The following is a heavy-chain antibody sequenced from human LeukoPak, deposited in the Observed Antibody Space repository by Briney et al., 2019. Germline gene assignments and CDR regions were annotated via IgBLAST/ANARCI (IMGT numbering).Heavy chain of an antibody. CDR3: ARSFTAMVRSGDY. V-gene: IGHV3-48*03. Sequence: GGSLRLSCAASGFTFSSYEMNWVRQAPGKGLEWVSYISSSGSTIYYADSVKGRFTISRDNAKNSLYLQMNSLRAEDTAVYYCARSFTAMVRSGDYWGQGTLVTVSS. J-gene: IGHJ4*02. CDR2: ISSSGSTI. CDR1: GFTFSSYE. D-gene: IGHD5-18*01.